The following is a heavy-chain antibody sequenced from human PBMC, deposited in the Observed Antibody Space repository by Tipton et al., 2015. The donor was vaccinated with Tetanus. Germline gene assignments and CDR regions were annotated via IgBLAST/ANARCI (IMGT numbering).Heavy chain of an antibody. CDR1: GFSFMYYY. CDR3: ARIYGLDSRRGSYSGSGAFDN. Sequence: SLRLSCTASGFSFMYYYMSWARQAPGKGLEWVANIDKDGNGNYYADSVRGRFTISRDNAKKLLFLQMNSLRAEDTAVYYCARIYGLDSRRGSYSGSGAFDNWGQGTMVTVPS. V-gene: IGHV3-7*01. J-gene: IGHJ3*02. CDR2: IDKDGNGN. D-gene: IGHD3-3*01.